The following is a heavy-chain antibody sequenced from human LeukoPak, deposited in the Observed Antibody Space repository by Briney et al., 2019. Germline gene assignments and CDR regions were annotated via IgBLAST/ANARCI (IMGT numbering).Heavy chain of an antibody. Sequence: GVSLRLSCAASGFTFSSYWMHWVRQGPGKGLVWVSRINSDGSSTSYADSVKGRFTISRDNAKNTLYLQMNSLRAEDTAVYYCARERYSSGWYYGYWGQGTLVTVSS. J-gene: IGHJ4*02. CDR2: INSDGSST. CDR1: GFTFSSYW. V-gene: IGHV3-74*01. D-gene: IGHD6-19*01. CDR3: ARERYSSGWYYGY.